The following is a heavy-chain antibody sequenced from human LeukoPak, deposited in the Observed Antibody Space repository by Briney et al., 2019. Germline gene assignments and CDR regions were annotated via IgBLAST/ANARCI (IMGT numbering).Heavy chain of an antibody. CDR3: AREGGYSYGRLFDY. Sequence: PSETLSLTCTVSGYSISSGYYWGWIRQPPGKGLEWIGSIYHSGSTYYNPSLKSRVTISVDTSKNQFSLKLSSVTAADTAVYYCAREGGYSYGRLFDYWGQGTLVTVSS. CDR2: IYHSGST. J-gene: IGHJ4*02. CDR1: GYSISSGYY. V-gene: IGHV4-38-2*02. D-gene: IGHD5-18*01.